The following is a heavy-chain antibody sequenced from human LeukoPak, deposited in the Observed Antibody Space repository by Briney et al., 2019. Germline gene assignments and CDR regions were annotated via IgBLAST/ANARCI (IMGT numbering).Heavy chain of an antibody. D-gene: IGHD2-2*01. CDR2: ISGSGGST. Sequence: QPGGSLRLSCAASGFTFSSYAMSWVRQAPGKGLEWVSAISGSGGSTYYADSVKGRFTISRDNAKNSLYLQMNSLRAEDTAVYYCVRGVPVVPGIDFWGQGALVTVSS. CDR3: VRGVPVVPGIDF. V-gene: IGHV3-23*01. CDR1: GFTFSSYA. J-gene: IGHJ4*02.